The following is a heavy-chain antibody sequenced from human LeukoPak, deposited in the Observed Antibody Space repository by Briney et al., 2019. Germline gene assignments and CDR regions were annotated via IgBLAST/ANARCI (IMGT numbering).Heavy chain of an antibody. CDR2: ISGIGGST. V-gene: IGHV3-23*01. J-gene: IGHJ4*02. Sequence: GGSLRLSCAASGFTFGSYAMSWVRQAPGKGREWVSAISGIGGSTYYADSVKGRFTISRDNSKNTLYLQMNSLRAEDTAVYYCAKDPNHPYYDFWSGYSFDYWGQGTLVTVSS. CDR3: AKDPNHPYYDFWSGYSFDY. D-gene: IGHD3-3*01. CDR1: GFTFGSYA.